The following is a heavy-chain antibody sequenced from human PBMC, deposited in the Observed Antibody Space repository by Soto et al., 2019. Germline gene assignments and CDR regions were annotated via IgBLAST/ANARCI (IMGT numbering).Heavy chain of an antibody. D-gene: IGHD3-10*01. CDR3: AALSGVKFDY. CDR1: GGSISSYY. CDR2: IYYSGST. Sequence: PSETLSLTCTVSGGSISSYYWSWIRQPPGKGLEWIGYIYYSGSTNYNPSLKSRVTISVDTSKNQFSLKLSSVTAADTAVYYCAALSGVKFDYWGQGTLVTVSS. V-gene: IGHV4-59*08. J-gene: IGHJ4*02.